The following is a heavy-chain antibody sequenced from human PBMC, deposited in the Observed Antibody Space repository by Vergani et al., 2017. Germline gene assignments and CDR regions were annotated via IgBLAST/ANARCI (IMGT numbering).Heavy chain of an antibody. V-gene: IGHV4-4*07. D-gene: IGHD2-15*01. J-gene: IGHJ4*02. Sequence: QVQMQESGPGLVKTSETLSLTCSASGAPISYWCWSWLRQPAAKGLEWIGRLCPSGSTNYKPSLKSRVTMSIDNSKSQFSLKLNSVTVADTAVYYCARSRPYCTSGSCPAIWGQGALVTVSS. CDR1: GAPISYWC. CDR2: LCPSGST. CDR3: ARSRPYCTSGSCPAI.